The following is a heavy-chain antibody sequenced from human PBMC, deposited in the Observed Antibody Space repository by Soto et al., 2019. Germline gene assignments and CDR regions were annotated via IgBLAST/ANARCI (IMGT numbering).Heavy chain of an antibody. V-gene: IGHV4-30-4*02. CDR3: ARVGARFWSGYDAFDI. Sequence: PSETLSLTCTVSGCSISSGDYYWSWIRQPPGKGLEWIGYIYYSGSTYYNPSLKSRVTISVDTSKNQFSLKLSSVTAADTAVYYCARVGARFWSGYDAFDIWGQGTMVTVSS. D-gene: IGHD3-3*01. J-gene: IGHJ3*02. CDR1: GCSISSGDYY. CDR2: IYYSGST.